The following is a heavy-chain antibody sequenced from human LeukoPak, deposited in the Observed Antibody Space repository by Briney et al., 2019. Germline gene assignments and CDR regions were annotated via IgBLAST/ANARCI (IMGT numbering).Heavy chain of an antibody. J-gene: IGHJ6*04. CDR2: ILYDGSNK. D-gene: IGHD6-19*01. CDR3: AREGSGWYSFHYGMDV. V-gene: IGHV3-33*01. CDR1: GFPFISYG. Sequence: GGSLRLSCAASGFPFISYGMHWVRQAPGKGLEGVAVILYDGSNKYYADSVKGQFTISRDNSKNTLYLQMNSLRAEDTAVYYCAREGSGWYSFHYGMDVWGKGTTVTVAS.